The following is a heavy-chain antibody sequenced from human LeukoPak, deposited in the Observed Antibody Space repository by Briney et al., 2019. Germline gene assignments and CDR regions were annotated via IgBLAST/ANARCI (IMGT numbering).Heavy chain of an antibody. Sequence: GGSLRLSCAASGFTFSAHAMNWVRQAPGKGLEWISSISGSGSPTCYADSVKGRFTISRDNSENTLYLQLNTLRAEDTALYYCAKDVRGYNRPVDHWGQGTLVTVSS. V-gene: IGHV3-23*01. CDR3: AKDVRGYNRPVDH. D-gene: IGHD3-10*02. CDR1: GFTFSAHA. CDR2: ISGSGSPT. J-gene: IGHJ4*01.